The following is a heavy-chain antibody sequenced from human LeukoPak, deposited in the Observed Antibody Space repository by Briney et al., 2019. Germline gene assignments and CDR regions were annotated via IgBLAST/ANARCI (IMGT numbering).Heavy chain of an antibody. J-gene: IGHJ3*02. CDR3: ARNQDWAFDI. V-gene: IGHV4-59*08. CDR2: IYYSGTT. CDR1: GGSMSSHY. Sequence: SETLSLTCTVSGGSMSSHYWSWIRQPPGKGLEWIGYIYYSGTTNYNPSLKSRVTISVDTSKNQFSLKLNSVTAADTAMYYCARNQDWAFDIWGQGTMVTVSS. D-gene: IGHD3-9*01.